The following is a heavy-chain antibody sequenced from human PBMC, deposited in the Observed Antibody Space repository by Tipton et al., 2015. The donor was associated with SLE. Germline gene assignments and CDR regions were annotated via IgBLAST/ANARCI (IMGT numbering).Heavy chain of an antibody. Sequence: SLRLSCAASGFTFSSYGMHWVRQAPGKGLEWVAVISYDGSNKYYADSVKGRFTISRDNSKNTLYLQMNNLRAEDTAVYYCARADWIAGYWGQGTLVTVSS. D-gene: IGHD1-1*01. V-gene: IGHV3-30*03. J-gene: IGHJ4*02. CDR2: ISYDGSNK. CDR3: ARADWIAGY. CDR1: GFTFSSYG.